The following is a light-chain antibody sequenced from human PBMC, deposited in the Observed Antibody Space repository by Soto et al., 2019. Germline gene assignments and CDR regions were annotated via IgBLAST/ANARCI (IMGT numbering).Light chain of an antibody. V-gene: IGLV2-11*01. J-gene: IGLJ3*02. Sequence: QSALIQPRSVSGSPGQSVTISCTGTSSDVGGYNFVSWYQQHPGKVPRLMIYDVTKRPTWVPDRFSGSKSGNTASLTISGLLFEDEADYYCSSYAGRDTLGMFGGGTQLTVL. CDR2: DVT. CDR1: SSDVGGYNF. CDR3: SSYAGRDTLGM.